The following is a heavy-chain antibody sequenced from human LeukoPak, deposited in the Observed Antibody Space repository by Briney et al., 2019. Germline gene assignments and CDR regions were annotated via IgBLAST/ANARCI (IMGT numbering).Heavy chain of an antibody. V-gene: IGHV3-11*04. D-gene: IGHD3-3*01. CDR3: ARARGRGWGIFGVVIRVFDY. CDR2: ISSSGSTI. J-gene: IGHJ4*02. CDR1: GFNFGPYW. Sequence: GGSLRLSCVASGFNFGPYWMSWVRQAPGKGLEWVSYISSSGSTIYYADSVKGRFTISRDNAKNSLYLQMNSLRAEDTAVYYCARARGRGWGIFGVVIRVFDYWGQGTLVTVSS.